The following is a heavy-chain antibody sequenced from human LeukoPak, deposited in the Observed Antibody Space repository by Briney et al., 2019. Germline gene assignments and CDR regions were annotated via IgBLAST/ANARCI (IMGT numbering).Heavy chain of an antibody. CDR3: ARRYYTDWYFDL. CDR1: GGSISAYY. V-gene: IGHV4-59*08. J-gene: IGHJ2*01. Sequence: SETLSLTCTVSGGSISAYYWSWVRQPPGKGLEFIGYIYYSGSTQYNPSLKSRVTISVDTSKNQFSLKLNSLTAADTAVYYCARRYYTDWYFDLWGRGTLVTVSS. D-gene: IGHD2-2*02. CDR2: IYYSGST.